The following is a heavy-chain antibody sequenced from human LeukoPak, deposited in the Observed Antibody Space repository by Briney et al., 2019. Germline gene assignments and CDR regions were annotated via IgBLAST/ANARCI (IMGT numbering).Heavy chain of an antibody. CDR3: ARERCSSTSCYTEDYYYMDV. CDR1: GGSISSYY. J-gene: IGHJ6*03. V-gene: IGHV4-59*01. CDR2: IYYSGST. D-gene: IGHD2-2*02. Sequence: SETLSLTFTVSGGSISSYYWSWIRPPPGKGLEWIGYIYYSGSTNYNPSPKSRVTISVDTSKNQFSLKLSSVTAADTAVYYCARERCSSTSCYTEDYYYMDVWGKGTTVTVSS.